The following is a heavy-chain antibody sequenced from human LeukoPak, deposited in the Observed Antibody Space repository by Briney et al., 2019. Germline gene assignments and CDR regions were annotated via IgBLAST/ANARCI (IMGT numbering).Heavy chain of an antibody. J-gene: IGHJ6*03. CDR1: GGSISSYY. CDR2: IYTSGST. CDR3: ARDLKILDCSSTSCYNYYYMDV. V-gene: IGHV4-4*07. D-gene: IGHD2-2*02. Sequence: SETLSLTCTVSGGSISSYYWSWIRQPAGKGLEWIGRIYTSGSTNYNPSLKSRVTMSVDTSKNQFSLKLSSVTAADTAVYYCARDLKILDCSSTSCYNYYYMDVWGKGTTVTVSS.